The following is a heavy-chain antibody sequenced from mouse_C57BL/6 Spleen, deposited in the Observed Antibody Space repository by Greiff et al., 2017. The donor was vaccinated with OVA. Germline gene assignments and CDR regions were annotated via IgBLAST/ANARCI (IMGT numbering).Heavy chain of an antibody. V-gene: IGHV5-17*01. CDR2: ISSGSSTI. Sequence: EVQLVESGGGLVKPGGSLKLSCAASGFTFSDYGMHWVRQAPEKGLEWVAYISSGSSTIYYADTVKGRFTISRDNAKNTLFLQMTSLRSEDTAVESVAWPGGYDRGFDYWGQGTTLTVSS. CDR1: GFTFSDYG. J-gene: IGHJ2*01. D-gene: IGHD2-2*01. CDR3: AWPGGYDRGFDY.